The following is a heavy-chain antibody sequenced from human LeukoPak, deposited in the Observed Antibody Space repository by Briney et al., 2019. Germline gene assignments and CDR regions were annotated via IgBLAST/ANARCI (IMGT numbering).Heavy chain of an antibody. CDR2: IIPILGIA. CDR1: GGTFSSYA. J-gene: IGHJ4*02. CDR3: ARGAVGATTLDY. Sequence: SVKVSCKASGGTFSSYAINWVRQAPGQGLEWMGRIIPILGIANYAQTFRGRVTIPADKSTSTAYMELSSLRSEDTAVYYCARGAVGATTLDYWGQGTLVTVSS. D-gene: IGHD1-26*01. V-gene: IGHV1-69*04.